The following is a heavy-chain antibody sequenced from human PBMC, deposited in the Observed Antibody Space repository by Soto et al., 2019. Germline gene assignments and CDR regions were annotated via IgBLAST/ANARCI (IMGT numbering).Heavy chain of an antibody. Sequence: EVQLLESGGGLVQPGGSLRLSCAASGFTFSSYGMIWVRQAPGKGLEWASAVSSSGGTTNYAGSVKALFTISRDNSKNTLYLQMNSLRAEDTAVYYCAKVSRDVVVPAAMYWGQGTLVTDSS. CDR1: GFTFSSYG. V-gene: IGHV3-23*01. J-gene: IGHJ4*01. CDR2: VSSSGGTT. CDR3: AKVSRDVVVPAAMY. D-gene: IGHD2-2*01.